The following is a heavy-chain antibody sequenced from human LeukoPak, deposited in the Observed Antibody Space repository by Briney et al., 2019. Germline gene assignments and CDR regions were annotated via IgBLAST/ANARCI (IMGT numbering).Heavy chain of an antibody. CDR2: SYHSGST. J-gene: IGHJ3*02. CDR1: GGSISSGGYS. V-gene: IGHV4-30-2*01. Sequence: SETLSLTCAVSGGSISSGGYSWSWIRQPPGKGLEWIGYSYHSGSTYYNPSLKSRVTISVDRSNNQFSLKLSSVTAADTAVYYCARDGGYDFSDAFDIWGQGTMVTVSS. CDR3: ARDGGYDFSDAFDI. D-gene: IGHD5-12*01.